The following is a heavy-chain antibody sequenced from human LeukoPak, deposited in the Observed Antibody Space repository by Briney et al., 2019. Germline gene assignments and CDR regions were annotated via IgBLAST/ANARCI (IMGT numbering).Heavy chain of an antibody. J-gene: IGHJ5*02. V-gene: IGHV3-73*01. CDR1: GFTSSGSA. Sequence: GGSLRLSCAASGFTSSGSAIHWVRQSPGKGLEWVGHIDKKDNFYATTSAASVTGRFTISRDDSKNTAYLQMNSLKTEDTALYYCTRDSGTYNWLDPWGQGTLVTVSS. D-gene: IGHD1-26*01. CDR3: TRDSGTYNWLDP. CDR2: IDKKDNFYAT.